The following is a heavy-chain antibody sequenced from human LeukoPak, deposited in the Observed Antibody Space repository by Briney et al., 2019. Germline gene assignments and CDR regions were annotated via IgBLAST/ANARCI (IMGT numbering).Heavy chain of an antibody. CDR1: GGSFRGYY. J-gene: IGHJ6*02. D-gene: IGHD5-18*01. Sequence: SETLSLTCAVYGGSFRGYYWSCIRQPPGKGLEWIGEINHSGSTNYNPSLKSRVTISVDTSKNQFSLKLSSVTAADTAVYYCARGRGYSYGYYYYYYGMDVWGQGTTVTVSS. V-gene: IGHV4-34*01. CDR2: INHSGST. CDR3: ARGRGYSYGYYYYYYGMDV.